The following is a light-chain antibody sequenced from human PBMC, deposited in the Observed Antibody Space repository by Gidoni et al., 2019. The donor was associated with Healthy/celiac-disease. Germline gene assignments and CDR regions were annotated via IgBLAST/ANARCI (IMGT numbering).Light chain of an antibody. V-gene: IGKV1-5*03. CDR3: QQYNSYPMYT. J-gene: IGKJ2*01. CDR1: QSISSW. Sequence: DIQMTQSPSTLSASVGDRVTITCRASQSISSWLAWYQQKPGKAPKLQIYKASSLESGVPSRFSGSGSGTEFTLTISSLQPDDFATYYCQQYNSYPMYTFXQXTKLEIK. CDR2: KAS.